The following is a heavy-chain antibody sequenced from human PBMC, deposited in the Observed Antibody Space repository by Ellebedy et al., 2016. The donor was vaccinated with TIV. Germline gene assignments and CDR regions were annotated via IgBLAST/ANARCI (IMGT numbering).Heavy chain of an antibody. D-gene: IGHD3-10*01. V-gene: IGHV1-18*01. CDR2: ISAYNGNT. CDR3: ARELLWFGESFYGLDV. Sequence: AASVKVSCKASGYTFTSYGISWVRQAPAQGLEWVGWISAYNGNTNYAHKPQGRVTMTTDTSTSTAYMALRSLRSDDTAVYYCARELLWFGESFYGLDVWGQGTTVTVSS. J-gene: IGHJ6*02. CDR1: GYTFTSYG.